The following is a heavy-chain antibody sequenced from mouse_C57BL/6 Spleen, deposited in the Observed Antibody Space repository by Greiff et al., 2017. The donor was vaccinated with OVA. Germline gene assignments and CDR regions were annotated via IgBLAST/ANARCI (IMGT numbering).Heavy chain of an antibody. D-gene: IGHD1-1*01. V-gene: IGHV1-18*01. CDR3: ARSGYYGSSYGYFDY. J-gene: IGHJ2*01. CDR2: INPNNGGT. CDR1: GYTFTDYN. Sequence: EVKLQESGPELVKPGASVKIPCKASGYTFTDYNMDWVKQSHGKSLEWIGDINPNNGGTIYNQKFKGKATLTVDKSSSTAYMELRSLTSEDTAVYYCARSGYYGSSYGYFDYWGQGTTLTVSS.